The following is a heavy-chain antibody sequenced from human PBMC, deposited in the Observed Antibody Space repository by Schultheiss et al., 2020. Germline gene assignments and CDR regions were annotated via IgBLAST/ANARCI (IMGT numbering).Heavy chain of an antibody. D-gene: IGHD1-26*01. V-gene: IGHV4-59*12. CDR2: IYYSGST. CDR1: GGSISSYY. J-gene: IGHJ5*02. CDR3: ARGRELRPWHP. Sequence: SETLSLTCTVSGGSISSYYWSWIRQHPGKGLEWIGYIYYSGSTNYNPSLKSRVTISVDTSKNQFSLKLSSVTAADTAVYYCARGRELRPWHPWGQGTLVTVSS.